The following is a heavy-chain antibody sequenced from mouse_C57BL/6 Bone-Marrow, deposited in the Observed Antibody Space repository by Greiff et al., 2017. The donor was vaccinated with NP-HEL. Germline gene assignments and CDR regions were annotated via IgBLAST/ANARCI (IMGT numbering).Heavy chain of an antibody. V-gene: IGHV1-74*01. J-gene: IGHJ2*01. CDR3: APGYYFDY. CDR1: GYTFTSYW. CDR2: IHPSDSDT. Sequence: VQLQQSGAELVKPGASVKVSCKASGYTFTSYWMHWVKQRPGQGLEWIGRIHPSDSDTNYNQKFKGKATLTVDKSSSTAYIQLSSLTSEDSAVYYCAPGYYFDYWGQGTTLTVSS.